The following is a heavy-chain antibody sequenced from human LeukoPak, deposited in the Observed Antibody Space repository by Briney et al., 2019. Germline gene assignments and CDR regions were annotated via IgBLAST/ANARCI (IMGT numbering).Heavy chain of an antibody. CDR3: ARGRAFSSGWYPAYYYFDY. CDR1: GYTFISYG. J-gene: IGHJ4*02. V-gene: IGHV1-18*01. D-gene: IGHD6-19*01. CDR2: ISAYNGNT. Sequence: GASVKVSCKASGYTFISYGISWVRQAPGQGLEWMGWISAYNGNTNYAQKLQGRVTMTTDTSTSTAYMELRSLRSDDTAVYYCARGRAFSSGWYPAYYYFDYWGQGTLVTVSS.